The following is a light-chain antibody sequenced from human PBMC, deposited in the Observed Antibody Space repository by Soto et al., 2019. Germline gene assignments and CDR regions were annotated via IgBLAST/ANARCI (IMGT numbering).Light chain of an antibody. CDR2: VAS. Sequence: EIVLTQSPGTLSLFPGERATLSCRATQSVSSNYLAWYQQKPGQAPRLLIYVASSRATGIPDRFSGSGSGTEFTLTISRLEPEDFAVYYCQQYGTLPWTFRQGTKVEIK. J-gene: IGKJ1*01. CDR3: QQYGTLPWT. V-gene: IGKV3-20*01. CDR1: QSVSSNY.